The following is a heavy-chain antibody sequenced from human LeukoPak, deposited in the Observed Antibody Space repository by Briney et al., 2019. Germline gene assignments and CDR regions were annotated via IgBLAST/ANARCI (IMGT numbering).Heavy chain of an antibody. J-gene: IGHJ4*02. CDR1: GFTFSSYE. V-gene: IGHV3-48*03. Sequence: GGSLRLSCAASGFTFSSYEMNWVRQAPGKGLEWVSYISSSGSTIYYADSVKGRFTISRDNAKNSLYLQMNSLRAEDTAVYYCARVRDNRPGHYYDSSGYKSESDYWGQGTLVTVSS. CDR3: ARVRDNRPGHYYDSSGYKSESDY. D-gene: IGHD3-22*01. CDR2: ISSSGSTI.